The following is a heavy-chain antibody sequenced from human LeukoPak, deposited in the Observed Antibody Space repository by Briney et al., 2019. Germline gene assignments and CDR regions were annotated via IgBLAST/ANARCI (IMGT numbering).Heavy chain of an antibody. CDR2: IYYSGST. Sequence: SETLSLTCTVSGGSISSSSYYWGWIRQPPGKGLEWIGSIYYSGSTYYNPSLKSRVTILVDTSKNQFSLKLSSVTAADTAVYYCARSRGATRAFYFDYWGQGTLVTVSS. J-gene: IGHJ4*02. CDR3: ARSRGATRAFYFDY. D-gene: IGHD1-26*01. CDR1: GGSISSSSYY. V-gene: IGHV4-39*07.